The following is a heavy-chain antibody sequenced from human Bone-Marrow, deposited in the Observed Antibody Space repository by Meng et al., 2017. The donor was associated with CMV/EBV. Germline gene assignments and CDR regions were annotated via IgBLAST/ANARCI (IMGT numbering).Heavy chain of an antibody. CDR3: ARDFGRGGLEDIVVVPFQH. D-gene: IGHD2-15*01. V-gene: IGHV1-69*10. Sequence: SVKVSCKASGGTFSSYAISWVRQAPGQGLEWMGGIIPILGIANYAQKFQGRVTITADKSTSTAYMELSSLRSEDTAVYYCARDFGRGGLEDIVVVPFQHWGQGTLVTVSS. J-gene: IGHJ1*01. CDR1: GGTFSSYA. CDR2: IIPILGIA.